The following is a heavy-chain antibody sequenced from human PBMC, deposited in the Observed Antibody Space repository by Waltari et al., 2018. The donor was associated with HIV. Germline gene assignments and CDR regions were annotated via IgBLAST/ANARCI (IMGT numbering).Heavy chain of an antibody. J-gene: IGHJ6*02. CDR3: ARIGTFPHNYAIDF. CDR2: IKDDGSEK. D-gene: IGHD1-26*01. CDR1: GFTFTNYW. V-gene: IGHV3-7*01. Sequence: EVQLMESGGGLVQSGGSLRLSCAASGFTFTNYWMSWVRQTPGKGLEWVADIKDDGSEKYYMGSVKGRFTISRDNAKNSMFLQMNCLRAEDTAVYYCARIGTFPHNYAIDFWGQGTTVTVSS.